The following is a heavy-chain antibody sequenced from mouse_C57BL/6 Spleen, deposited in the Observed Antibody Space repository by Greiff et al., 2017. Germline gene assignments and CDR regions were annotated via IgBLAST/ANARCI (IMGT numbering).Heavy chain of an antibody. CDR1: GFTFSSYA. CDR3: TRGGNYDPFAY. V-gene: IGHV5-9-1*02. Sequence: EVQLVESGEGLVKPRGSLKLSCAASGFTFSSYAMSWVRQTPEKRLEWVAYISSGGDYIYYADTVKGRFTISRDNARNTLYLQMSSLKSEDTAMYYCTRGGNYDPFAYWGQGTLVTVSA. J-gene: IGHJ3*01. D-gene: IGHD2-4*01. CDR2: ISSGGDYI.